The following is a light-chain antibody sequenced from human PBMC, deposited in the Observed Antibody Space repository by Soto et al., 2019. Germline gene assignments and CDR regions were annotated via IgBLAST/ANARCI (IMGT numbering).Light chain of an antibody. J-gene: IGLJ3*02. CDR1: SNDVGRYNL. CDR3: CAYAGSGTVV. CDR2: EAT. V-gene: IGLV2-23*01. Sequence: QSALTQPASVSGSPEQSITISCTGTSNDVGRYNLVSWYQQHPRKAPKVMIYEATKRPSGVSNRFSGSKSGNTASLTISGLQAEDEADYYCCAYAGSGTVVFGGGTKLTVL.